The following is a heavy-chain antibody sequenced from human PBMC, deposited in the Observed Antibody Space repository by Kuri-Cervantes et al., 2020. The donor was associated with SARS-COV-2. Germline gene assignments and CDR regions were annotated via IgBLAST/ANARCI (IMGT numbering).Heavy chain of an antibody. V-gene: IGHV3-30*04. CDR3: ARGDAFDI. J-gene: IGHJ3*02. CDR2: ISYDGSSK. Sequence: GESLRLSCAVSGFTFSNYAMHWVRQAPGKGLEWVAVISYDGSSKYYADSVKGRFTISRDNPKNTLYLQMNRLTIEDTAVYYCARGDAFDIWGQGTMVTVSS. CDR1: GFTFSNYA.